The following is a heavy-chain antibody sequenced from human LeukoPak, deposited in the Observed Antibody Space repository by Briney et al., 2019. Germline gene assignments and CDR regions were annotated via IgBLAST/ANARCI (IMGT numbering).Heavy chain of an antibody. CDR3: AKDLAMATIVDY. V-gene: IGHV3-23*01. Sequence: GGSLRLSCAASGFTFSSYAMSWVRQAPGKGLEWVSAISGSGGSTYYADSVKGQFTISRDNSKNTLYLQMNSLRAEDTAVYYCAKDLAMATIVDYWGQGTLVTVSS. D-gene: IGHD5-12*01. J-gene: IGHJ4*02. CDR1: GFTFSSYA. CDR2: ISGSGGST.